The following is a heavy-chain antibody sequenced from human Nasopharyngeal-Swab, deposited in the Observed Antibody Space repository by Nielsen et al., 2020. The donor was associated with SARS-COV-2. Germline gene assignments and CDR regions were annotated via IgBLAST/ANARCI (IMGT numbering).Heavy chain of an antibody. CDR2: IDSSSRSI. D-gene: IGHD7-27*01. J-gene: IGHJ4*02. CDR3: ARDLNWGYGY. Sequence: GGSLRLSCAVSGLTVSSTYMSWVRQAPWKGLEWVSSIDSSSRSIFYADSVKGRFTISRDNAKDSLYLQMNSLRAEDTAVYYCARDLNWGYGYWGQGALVTVSS. V-gene: IGHV3-21*01. CDR1: GLTVSSTY.